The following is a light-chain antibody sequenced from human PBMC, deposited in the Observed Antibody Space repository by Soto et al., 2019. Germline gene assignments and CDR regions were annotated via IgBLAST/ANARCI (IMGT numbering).Light chain of an antibody. J-gene: IGKJ3*01. CDR2: AAA. CDR1: QSISTY. V-gene: IGKV1-39*01. CDR3: QQYDSIPFT. Sequence: DIQMTQSPSSLSASVRDRVTITCRASQSISTYLNWYQQKPGKVPKLLIYAAASLQSGVPSRFSGSGSGTDFTLTISSLQPEDFATYYCQQYDSIPFTFGPGTKVEIK.